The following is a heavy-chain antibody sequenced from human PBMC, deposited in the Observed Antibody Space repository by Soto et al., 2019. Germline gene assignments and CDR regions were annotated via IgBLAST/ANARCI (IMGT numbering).Heavy chain of an antibody. J-gene: IGHJ5*02. CDR2: IYYSGST. CDR1: GGSISSYY. D-gene: IGHD3-22*01. Sequence: SETLSLTCTVSGGSISSYYWSWIRQPPGKGLEWIGYIYYSGSTNYNPSLRSRVTISVDTSKNQFSLKLSSVTAADTAVYYCARADPRYYDSSGYTNWIDPWGQGTLVTSPQ. CDR3: ARADPRYYDSSGYTNWIDP. V-gene: IGHV4-59*01.